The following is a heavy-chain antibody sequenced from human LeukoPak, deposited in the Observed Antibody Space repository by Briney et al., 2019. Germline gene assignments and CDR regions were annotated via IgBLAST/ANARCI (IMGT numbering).Heavy chain of an antibody. CDR2: IYYSGST. D-gene: IGHD3-22*01. CDR3: AGTTYYYDSSGYWN. J-gene: IGHJ4*02. CDR1: GGSISSSSYY. Sequence: SETLSLTCTVSGGSISSSSYYWGWIRQPPGKGLEWIGSIYYSGSTYYNPSLKSRVTISVDTSKNQFSLKLSSVTAADTAVYYCAGTTYYYDSSGYWNWGQGTLVTVSS. V-gene: IGHV4-39*07.